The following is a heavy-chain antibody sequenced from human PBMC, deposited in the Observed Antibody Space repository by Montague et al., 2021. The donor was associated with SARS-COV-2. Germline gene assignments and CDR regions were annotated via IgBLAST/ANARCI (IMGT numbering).Heavy chain of an antibody. CDR3: AGWAALIYYYGLDV. V-gene: IGHV4-31*03. CDR1: GATITSGGYY. Sequence: TLSLTCTVSGATITSGGYYWTWIRQPPGKGLEYIGNIYYNGSTYYNPSLESRLTMSVDMSKNQFSLKLRSVTAADTAMYCCAGWAALIYYYGLDVWGRGTTVTVSS. CDR2: IYYNGST. J-gene: IGHJ6*02. D-gene: IGHD3-10*01.